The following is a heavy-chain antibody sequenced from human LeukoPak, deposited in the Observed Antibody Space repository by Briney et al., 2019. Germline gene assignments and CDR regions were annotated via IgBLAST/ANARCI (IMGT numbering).Heavy chain of an antibody. CDR1: GFTFEDFY. CDR3: VRARFTTFVYY. Sequence: GGSLRLSCAASGFTFEDFYMSWVRQAPGKGLEWVSYINHLGSQTDYADSVKGRLTISRDNAKNSLSLQMNNLSVDDTAVYYCVRARFTTFVYYWGQGTLVTVSS. CDR2: INHLGSQT. J-gene: IGHJ4*02. V-gene: IGHV3-11*05. D-gene: IGHD1-14*01.